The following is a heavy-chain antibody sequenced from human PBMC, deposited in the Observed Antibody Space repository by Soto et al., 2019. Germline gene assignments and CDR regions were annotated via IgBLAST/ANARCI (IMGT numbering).Heavy chain of an antibody. CDR2: IYYSGST. CDR1: GGSISRYY. D-gene: IGHD6-13*01. J-gene: IGHJ4*02. Sequence: PSETLSLTCTVSGGSISRYYWSWIRQPPGKGLEWIGYIYYSGSTNYNPSLKSRVTISVDTSKNQFSLKLSSVTAADTAVYYCARRRQLADFDYWGQGTLVTVSS. CDR3: ARRRQLADFDY. V-gene: IGHV4-59*01.